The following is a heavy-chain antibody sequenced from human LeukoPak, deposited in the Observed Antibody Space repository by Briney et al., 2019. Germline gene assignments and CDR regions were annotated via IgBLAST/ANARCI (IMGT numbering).Heavy chain of an antibody. V-gene: IGHV3-30*18. J-gene: IGHJ4*02. CDR3: AKDISGGDSETYIDY. Sequence: PGGSLRLSCAASGFTFSSYSMNCVRQTPGKGLEWVAFIAYDRRYYADSVTGRFTISRDNSKNTLYLQMDSLRPEDTAIYYCAKDISGGDSETYIDYWGQGTLVAVAS. D-gene: IGHD2-21*02. CDR1: GFTFSSYS. CDR2: IAYDRR.